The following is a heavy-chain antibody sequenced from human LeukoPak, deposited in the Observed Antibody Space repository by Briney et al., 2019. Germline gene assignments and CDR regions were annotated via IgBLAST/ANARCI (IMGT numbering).Heavy chain of an antibody. V-gene: IGHV3-9*01. CDR2: ISWNSGSI. CDR1: GFTFDDYA. D-gene: IGHD3-22*01. CDR3: AKASGYYPSNWFDP. Sequence: GRSLRLSCAASGFTFDDYAMHWVRQAPGEGLEWVSGISWNSGSIGYADSVKGRFTISRDNAKNSLYLQMNSLRAEDTALYYCAKASGYYPSNWFDPWGQGTLVTVSS. J-gene: IGHJ5*02.